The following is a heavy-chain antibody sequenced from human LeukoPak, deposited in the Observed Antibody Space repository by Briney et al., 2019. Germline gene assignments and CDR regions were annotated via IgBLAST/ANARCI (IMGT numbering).Heavy chain of an antibody. Sequence: GESVKISCRASGYSFTNYWIGWVRQMPSKGLDWMGIIYPGDSDTKYSPSFQGQVTISPDKSINTAHLQWSSLRASDTAMYYCARQGTIVAGTLGTTFDYWGQGTLLTVSS. CDR2: IYPGDSDT. V-gene: IGHV5-51*01. CDR1: GYSFTNYW. CDR3: ARQGTIVAGTLGTTFDY. D-gene: IGHD5-12*01. J-gene: IGHJ4*02.